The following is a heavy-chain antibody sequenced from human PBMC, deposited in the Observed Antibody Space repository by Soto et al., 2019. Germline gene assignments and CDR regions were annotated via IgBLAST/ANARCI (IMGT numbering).Heavy chain of an antibody. D-gene: IGHD3-10*01. Sequence: SETLSLTCTVIGGSIRSPNFSWSWIRQHPGKGPEWIGNIYYNGTTTYSPSLESRLTISMDTSKNQFSLKLSSVTAADTAIYYCAGHPGAVRHFDYWGQGTLVTVSS. J-gene: IGHJ4*02. V-gene: IGHV4-39*01. CDR2: IYYNGTT. CDR1: GGSIRSPNFS. CDR3: AGHPGAVRHFDY.